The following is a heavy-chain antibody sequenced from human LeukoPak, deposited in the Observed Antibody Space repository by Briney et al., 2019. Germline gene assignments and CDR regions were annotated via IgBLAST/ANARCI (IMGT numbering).Heavy chain of an antibody. D-gene: IGHD7-27*01. Sequence: SETLSLTCAVYGGSFSDYYWSWIRQSPGKGLEWIGSIYYSGTTYYNPSLKSRVTISVDTSKNQSSLELISVTAADTAVYYCARHFWGSGNWFDPWGQGTLVTVSS. CDR3: ARHFWGSGNWFDP. CDR2: IYYSGTT. CDR1: GGSFSDYY. J-gene: IGHJ5*02. V-gene: IGHV4-34*01.